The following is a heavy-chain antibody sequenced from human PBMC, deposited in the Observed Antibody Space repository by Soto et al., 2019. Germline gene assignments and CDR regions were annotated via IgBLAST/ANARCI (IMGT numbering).Heavy chain of an antibody. J-gene: IGHJ6*02. Sequence: GGSLRLSCAASGFPFSSYAMHWVRQAPGKGLEWVAVISYDGSNKYYADSVKGRFTISRDNSKNTLYLQMNSLRAEDTAVYYCAREMAYYYDSSGYYSTYYYHGMDVWGQGTTVTVSS. CDR3: AREMAYYYDSSGYYSTYYYHGMDV. V-gene: IGHV3-30-3*01. CDR1: GFPFSSYA. CDR2: ISYDGSNK. D-gene: IGHD3-22*01.